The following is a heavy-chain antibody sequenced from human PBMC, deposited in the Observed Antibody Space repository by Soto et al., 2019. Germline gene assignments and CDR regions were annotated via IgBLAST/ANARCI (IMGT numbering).Heavy chain of an antibody. Sequence: EVQLVESGGGLVQPGGSLRLSCAASGFTFSSYAMHWVRQAPGKGLEYVSAINSNGGSTYYANSVKGRFTISRDNSENTLYLQMGSLRAEDMAVYYCARRDGYNFDYWGQGTLVTVSS. CDR2: INSNGGST. V-gene: IGHV3-64*01. CDR3: ARRDGYNFDY. CDR1: GFTFSSYA. D-gene: IGHD5-12*01. J-gene: IGHJ4*02.